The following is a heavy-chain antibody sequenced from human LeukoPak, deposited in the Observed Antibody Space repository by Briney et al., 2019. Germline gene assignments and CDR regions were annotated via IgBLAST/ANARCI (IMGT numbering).Heavy chain of an antibody. CDR2: IYYSGST. V-gene: IGHV4-30-4*08. D-gene: IGHD2-21*01. CDR1: GGSISSGDYY. J-gene: IGHJ4*02. Sequence: PSETLSLTCTVSGGSISSGDYYWSWIRQPPGKGLEWIVYIYYSGSTYYNPSLKSRVTISVDTSKNQFSLKLSSVTAADTAVYYCATHCGGDCYSWDWDYWGQGTLVTVSS. CDR3: ATHCGGDCYSWDWDY.